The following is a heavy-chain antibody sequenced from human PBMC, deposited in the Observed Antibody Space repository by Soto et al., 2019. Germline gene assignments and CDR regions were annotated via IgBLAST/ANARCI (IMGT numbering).Heavy chain of an antibody. Sequence: GGSLRLSCAASGFTFSSYSMNWVRQAPGKGLEWVSYFSSSSSTIYYADSVKGRFTISRDNAKNSLYLQMNSLRAEDTAVYYCARDSVDYGDYHLGLQYYYYYMDVWGKGTTVTVSS. CDR1: GFTFSSYS. V-gene: IGHV3-48*01. CDR3: ARDSVDYGDYHLGLQYYYYYMDV. J-gene: IGHJ6*03. D-gene: IGHD4-17*01. CDR2: FSSSSSTI.